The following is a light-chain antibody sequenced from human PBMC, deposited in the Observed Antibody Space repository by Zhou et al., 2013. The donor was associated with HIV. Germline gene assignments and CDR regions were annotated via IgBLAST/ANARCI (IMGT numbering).Light chain of an antibody. Sequence: DIQMTQSPSSLSASVGDTVTITCRASQDISNFVAWYQQKPGEVPKLLIYSGSTLQSGVLSHFSGSGSGTNFTLTITGVQPEDFARYYCQQYGNVPRFSFGPGTTVDVK. CDR2: SGS. V-gene: IGKV1-27*01. CDR1: QDISNF. CDR3: QQYGNVPRFS. J-gene: IGKJ3*01.